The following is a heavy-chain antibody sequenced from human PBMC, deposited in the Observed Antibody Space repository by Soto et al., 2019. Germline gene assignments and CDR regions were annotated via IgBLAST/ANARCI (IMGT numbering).Heavy chain of an antibody. CDR3: ARVQTTVTTYYYGMDV. CDR1: GYTFTGYY. J-gene: IGHJ6*02. Sequence: ASVKVSCKASGYTFTGYYMHWVRQAPGQGLEWMGWINPNSGGTNYAQKFQGRVTMTRDTSISTAYMELSRLRSDDTAVYYCARVQTTVTTYYYGMDVWGQGTTVTV. CDR2: INPNSGGT. D-gene: IGHD4-17*01. V-gene: IGHV1-2*02.